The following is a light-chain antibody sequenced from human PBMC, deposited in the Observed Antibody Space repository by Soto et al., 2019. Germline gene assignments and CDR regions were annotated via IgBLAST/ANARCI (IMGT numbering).Light chain of an antibody. J-gene: IGKJ1*01. Sequence: DIQLTQSPSFLSASVGDRVTITCRASQGISSYLAWYQLKPGKAPKLLISTASTLQSGVPSRFSGSGSGTEFTLTISSLQPEDCATYYCQQLDNYTRTFGQGTKVEIK. V-gene: IGKV1-9*01. CDR1: QGISSY. CDR2: TAS. CDR3: QQLDNYTRT.